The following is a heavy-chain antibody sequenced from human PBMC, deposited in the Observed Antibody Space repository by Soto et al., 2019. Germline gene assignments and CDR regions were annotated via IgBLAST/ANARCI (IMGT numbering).Heavy chain of an antibody. D-gene: IGHD1-1*01. Sequence: GASVKVSCKASGYTFTNYGISWVRQAPGQGLEWMGWINTYNGNTNHAQKLQGRVTMTTDTSTSTAYMELNSLTSEDTAVYYCARDQSWHDLVWWFDPSGQGTPVTVSS. V-gene: IGHV1-18*01. CDR2: INTYNGNT. J-gene: IGHJ5*02. CDR3: ARDQSWHDLVWWFDP. CDR1: GYTFTNYG.